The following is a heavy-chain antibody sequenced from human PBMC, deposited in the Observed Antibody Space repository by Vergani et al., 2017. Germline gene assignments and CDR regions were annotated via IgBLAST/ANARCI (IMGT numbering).Heavy chain of an antibody. Sequence: EVQLVESGGGLVQPGRSLRLSCAASGFTFDDYAMHWVRQAPGKGLEWVSGISWNSGSIGYADSVKGRFTISRDNAKNSLYLQMNSLRAEDTALYYCAKDGDGSGWMDVRGKGTTVTVSS. CDR1: GFTFDDYA. CDR3: AKDGDGSGWMDV. D-gene: IGHD6-19*01. CDR2: ISWNSGSI. V-gene: IGHV3-9*01. J-gene: IGHJ6*04.